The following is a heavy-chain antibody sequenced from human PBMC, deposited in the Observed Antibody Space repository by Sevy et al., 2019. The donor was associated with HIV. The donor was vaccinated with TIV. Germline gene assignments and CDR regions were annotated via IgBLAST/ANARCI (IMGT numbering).Heavy chain of an antibody. CDR1: GGSFSGYY. Sequence: SETLSLTCAVYGGSFSGYYWSWIRQPPGKGLEWIGEINHSGSTNYNPSLKSRVTISVDTSKNQFSLKLSSVTAADTAVYYCARTSVGSSWYPTTRRGNLFDPWGQGTLVTVSS. CDR3: ARTSVGSSWYPTTRRGNLFDP. J-gene: IGHJ5*02. CDR2: INHSGST. D-gene: IGHD6-13*01. V-gene: IGHV4-34*01.